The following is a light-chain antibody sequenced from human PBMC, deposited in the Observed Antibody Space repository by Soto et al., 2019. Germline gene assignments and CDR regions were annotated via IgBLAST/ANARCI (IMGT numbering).Light chain of an antibody. CDR2: YVD. CDR3: CSYADGSIYF. J-gene: IGLJ1*01. V-gene: IGLV2-14*03. Sequence: QSALTQPASVSGSPGQSITISCTGTSRDVGAYDYVSWYLQYPDKAPQLLIYYVDHRPSGVSSRFSGSKSGKTASLTISGLQAEDEGDYYCCSYADGSIYFFGTGTKLTVL. CDR1: SRDVGAYDY.